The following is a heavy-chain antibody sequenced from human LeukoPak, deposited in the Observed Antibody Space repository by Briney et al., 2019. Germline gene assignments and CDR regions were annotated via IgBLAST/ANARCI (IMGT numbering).Heavy chain of an antibody. V-gene: IGHV1-18*01. CDR2: ISPYNGNT. Sequence: ASVKVSCKASGYTFINYGITWVRQAPGQGLECMGWISPYNGNTKYLQKFQGRVTMATDTSTSTASMEVRSLRSDDTAVYYCARVTNENDYGDYGEPSSYMDVWGKGTTVTISS. CDR3: ARVTNENDYGDYGEPSSYMDV. CDR1: GYTFINYG. J-gene: IGHJ6*03. D-gene: IGHD4-17*01.